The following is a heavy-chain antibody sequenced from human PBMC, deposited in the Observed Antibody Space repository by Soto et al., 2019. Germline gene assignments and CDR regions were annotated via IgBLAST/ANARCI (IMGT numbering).Heavy chain of an antibody. CDR2: IYYSGST. D-gene: IGHD4-17*01. Sequence: PSETLSLICTVSGGSISSSSYYWGWIRQPPGKGLEWIGSIYYSGSTYYNPSLKSRVTISVDTSKNQFSLKLSSVTAADTAVYYCARVLYDYGDYWYFDYWGQGTLVTVSS. V-gene: IGHV4-39*01. J-gene: IGHJ4*02. CDR3: ARVLYDYGDYWYFDY. CDR1: GGSISSSSYY.